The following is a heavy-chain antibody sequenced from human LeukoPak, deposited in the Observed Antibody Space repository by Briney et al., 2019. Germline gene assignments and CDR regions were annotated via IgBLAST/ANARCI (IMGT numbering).Heavy chain of an antibody. J-gene: IGHJ4*02. V-gene: IGHV1-18*01. CDR2: INTYNGNT. CDR1: GGTFSSYA. Sequence: ASVKVSCKASGGTFSSYAISWVRQAPGQGLEWMGWINTYNGNTIYTHQLQGRLTMTTDTSTSTVYMDLRNLISDDTALYYCARDFCSGGGCYHSLAYWGQGALVTVSS. CDR3: ARDFCSGGGCYHSLAY. D-gene: IGHD2-15*01.